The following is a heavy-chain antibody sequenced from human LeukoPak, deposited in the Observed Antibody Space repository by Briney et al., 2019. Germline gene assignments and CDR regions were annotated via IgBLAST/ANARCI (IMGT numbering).Heavy chain of an antibody. D-gene: IGHD5-18*01. CDR2: ISSDGSNK. CDR1: GFTFSSYD. J-gene: IGHJ4*02. Sequence: GGSLRLSCAASGFTFSSYDIHWVRQAPGKGLEWVAVISSDGSNKYYADSVKGRFTISRDNSKNTLYLQMNGLRAEDTAVYYCARGLRGYSYGYYDYWGQGTLVTVSS. CDR3: ARGLRGYSYGYYDY. V-gene: IGHV3-30*03.